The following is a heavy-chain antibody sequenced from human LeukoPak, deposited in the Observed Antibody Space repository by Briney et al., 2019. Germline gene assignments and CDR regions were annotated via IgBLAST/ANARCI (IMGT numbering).Heavy chain of an antibody. D-gene: IGHD2-15*01. J-gene: IGHJ5*02. V-gene: IGHV1-2*02. CDR2: INPNNGGT. Sequence: ASVKVSCKASGYSFTGYFMHWVRQAPGQGLEWMGWINPNNGGTNYAQKFQGRVTMTTDTSISTAYMELSGLRSDDTAMYYCARGIRYCSGGSWSWGQGTLVTVSS. CDR3: ARGIRYCSGGSWS. CDR1: GYSFTGYF.